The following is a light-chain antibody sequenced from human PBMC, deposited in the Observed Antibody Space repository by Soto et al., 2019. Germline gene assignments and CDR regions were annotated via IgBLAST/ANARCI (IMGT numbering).Light chain of an antibody. CDR2: GAS. Sequence: EILMTQSPATLSVSPGERATLSCRASQSVSSNLAWYQQKPGQAPRLLIYGASTRATGIPARFSGSGSGTDFTLTINRLEPEDFAVYYCQLYGISPHFGQGTRLEIK. CDR3: QLYGISPH. CDR1: QSVSSN. J-gene: IGKJ5*01. V-gene: IGKV3-15*01.